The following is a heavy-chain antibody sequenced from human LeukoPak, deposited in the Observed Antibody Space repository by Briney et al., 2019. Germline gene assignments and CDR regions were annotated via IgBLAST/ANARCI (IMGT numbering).Heavy chain of an antibody. CDR3: ARKDTTHMYFNL. CDR1: GGSISSYY. Sequence: SETLSLTCIVSGGSISSYYWSWVRQPPGKGLEWIGFVYYTGSTNYSPSLKSRVTISVDTSKNQFSLKLNSVTAADTAVYYCARKDTTHMYFNLWGRGTLVTVSS. D-gene: IGHD1-1*01. CDR2: VYYTGST. J-gene: IGHJ2*01. V-gene: IGHV4-59*08.